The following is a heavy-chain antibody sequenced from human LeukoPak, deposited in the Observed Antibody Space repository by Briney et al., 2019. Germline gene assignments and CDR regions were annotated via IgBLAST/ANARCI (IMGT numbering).Heavy chain of an antibody. V-gene: IGHV3-30*14. J-gene: IGHJ4*02. CDR3: ARDPGGDNAY. CDR2: ISYDGSNK. D-gene: IGHD4-17*01. CDR1: GFTFSSYA. Sequence: GGSLRLSCAASGFTFSSYAMHWVRQAPGKGLEWVAVISYDGSNKYYADSVKARFTISRDNSMDTLYLQMNSLRVEDTAVYYCARDPGGDNAYWGQGTLVTVSS.